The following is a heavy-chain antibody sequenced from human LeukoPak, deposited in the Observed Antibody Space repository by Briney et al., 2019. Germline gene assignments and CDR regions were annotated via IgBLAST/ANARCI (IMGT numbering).Heavy chain of an antibody. D-gene: IGHD6-19*01. V-gene: IGHV4-39*01. Sequence: SETLSLTCAVYGGSFSSYYWGWIRQPPGKGLEWIGSIYYSGSTYYNASLKSRGTISVDTSKNQFSLKLNSVTAADTAVYFCARQVVAVAGTGYFDYWGQGTLVTVSS. CDR3: ARQVVAVAGTGYFDY. CDR1: GGSFSSYY. CDR2: IYYSGST. J-gene: IGHJ4*02.